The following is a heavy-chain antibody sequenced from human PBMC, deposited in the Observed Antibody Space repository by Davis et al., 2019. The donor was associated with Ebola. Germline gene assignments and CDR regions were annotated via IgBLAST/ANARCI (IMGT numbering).Heavy chain of an antibody. CDR3: ARTTKTNIEDSGLGYNSFDF. Sequence: MPSETLSLTCAVYGGSFSGYNWYWIRQPPGKGLEWIGEINHSGSTNYNPSLRSRVAISVDSSKNQFSLEINSVTAADTATYYCARTTKTNIEDSGLGYNSFDFWGQGVLVSVSS. CDR1: GGSFSGYN. V-gene: IGHV4-34*01. CDR2: INHSGST. D-gene: IGHD2/OR15-2a*01. J-gene: IGHJ5*01.